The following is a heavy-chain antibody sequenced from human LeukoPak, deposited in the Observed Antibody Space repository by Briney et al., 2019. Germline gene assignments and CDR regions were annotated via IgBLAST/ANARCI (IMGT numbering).Heavy chain of an antibody. CDR2: IKKDGSEK. CDR1: GVTFSTYW. D-gene: IGHD6-19*01. V-gene: IGHV3-7*01. Sequence: GGSLRLSCAASGVTFSTYWMSWVRQAPGKGLEWVANIKKDGSEKYYVDSVKGRFTISRDNAKNSLYLQMNSLRVEDTAVYYCEGSAGYWGQGTLVTVSS. CDR3: EGSAGY. J-gene: IGHJ4*02.